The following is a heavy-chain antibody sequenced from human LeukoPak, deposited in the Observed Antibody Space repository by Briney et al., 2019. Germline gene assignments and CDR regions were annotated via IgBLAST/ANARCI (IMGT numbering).Heavy chain of an antibody. V-gene: IGHV4-59*01. D-gene: IGHD3-9*01. Sequence: SETLSLTCTVSGGSISSYYWSWLRQPPGKGLEWIGYIYYSGSTNYNPSLKSRVTISVDTSKNQFSLKLSSVTAADTAVYYCARTRGYNILTGLGFDYWGQGTLVTVSS. J-gene: IGHJ4*02. CDR2: IYYSGST. CDR3: ARTRGYNILTGLGFDY. CDR1: GGSISSYY.